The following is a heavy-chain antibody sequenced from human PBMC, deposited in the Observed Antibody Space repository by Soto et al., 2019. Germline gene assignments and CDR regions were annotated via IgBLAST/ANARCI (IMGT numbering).Heavy chain of an antibody. J-gene: IGHJ4*02. CDR1: GFTFDDYA. CDR2: ISWNSGSI. Sequence: GGSLRLSCAASGFTFDDYAMHWVRQAPGKGLEWVSGISWNSGSIGYADLVKGRFTISRDNAKNSLYLQMNSLRAEDTALYYCAKGGRFLEWLPYCDYWGQGTLVTVSS. V-gene: IGHV3-9*01. CDR3: AKGGRFLEWLPYCDY. D-gene: IGHD3-3*01.